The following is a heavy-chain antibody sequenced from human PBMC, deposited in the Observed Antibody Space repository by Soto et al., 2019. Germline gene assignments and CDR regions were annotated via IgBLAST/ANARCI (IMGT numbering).Heavy chain of an antibody. CDR1: GGSFSGYY. V-gene: IGHV4-34*01. D-gene: IGHD2-15*01. CDR2: INHSGST. Sequence: SETLSLTCAVYGGSFSGYYWSWIRQPPGKGLEWIGEINHSGSTNYNPSLKSRVTISVDTSKNQFSLKLSSVTAADAAVYYCASGEYCSGGSCYKYYFDYWGQGTLVTVSS. J-gene: IGHJ4*02. CDR3: ASGEYCSGGSCYKYYFDY.